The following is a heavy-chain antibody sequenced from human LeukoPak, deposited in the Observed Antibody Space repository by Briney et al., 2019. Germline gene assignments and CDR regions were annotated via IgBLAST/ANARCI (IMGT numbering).Heavy chain of an antibody. J-gene: IGHJ4*02. CDR3: ASGGPTGGTLDS. D-gene: IGHD1-26*01. CDR2: LRKDATYS. CDR1: GFGFSSYG. Sequence: GGSLRLSCAASGFGFSSYGMYWVRQTPDKGLEWVAYLRKDATYSNYADSVRGRFTISRDNSKNTLDLQMSSLRVEDTAVYFCASGGPTGGTLDSWGQGTLVTVSS. V-gene: IGHV3-30*02.